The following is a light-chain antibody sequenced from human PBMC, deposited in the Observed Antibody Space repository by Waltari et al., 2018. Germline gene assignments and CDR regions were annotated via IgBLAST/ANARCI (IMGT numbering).Light chain of an antibody. CDR2: GVA. CDR1: QSVGTS. J-gene: IGKJ1*01. Sequence: EIVLTQSPGTLSLSPGERATLSCRASQSVGTSLAWYRQQKRGQAPRLLIYGVASMPTGISDRFSGIGFGSDFSLTISGLEPEDFAVFYCHHYVRLPVTFGQGTTVEIK. CDR3: HHYVRLPVT. V-gene: IGKV3-20*01.